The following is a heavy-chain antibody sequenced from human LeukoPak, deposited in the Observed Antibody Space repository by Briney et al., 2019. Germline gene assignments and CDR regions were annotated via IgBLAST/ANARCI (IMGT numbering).Heavy chain of an antibody. CDR1: GYNFAGYY. CDR3: ARDRSPAPGRSYGRGHFDY. V-gene: IGHV1-2*06. CDR2: INPRDGET. J-gene: IGHJ4*02. D-gene: IGHD5-18*01. Sequence: ASVKVSCKASGYNFAGYYIHWVRQAPGQGLEWMGRINPRDGETNFAQKFQGRVTMTRDTSISTAYMELSRLRSDDTAVYYCARDRSPAPGRSYGRGHFDYWGQGTLVTVSS.